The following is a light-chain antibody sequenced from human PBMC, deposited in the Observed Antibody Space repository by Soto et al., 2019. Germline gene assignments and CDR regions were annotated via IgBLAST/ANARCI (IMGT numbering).Light chain of an antibody. V-gene: IGKV3-15*01. CDR1: QNVYNN. Sequence: EIVITQSPANLSVSPGEGSTLSCKASQNVYNNLAWYQQRPGQPPRLLIYDASTRATGISARFSGSGYGTEFTLTISSLQSEDFAVYFCQQCRNWPLTFGGGTKVEIK. J-gene: IGKJ4*01. CDR3: QQCRNWPLT. CDR2: DAS.